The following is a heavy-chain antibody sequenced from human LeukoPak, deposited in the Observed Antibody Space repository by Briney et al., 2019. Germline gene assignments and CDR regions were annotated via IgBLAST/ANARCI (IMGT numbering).Heavy chain of an antibody. CDR3: AKDFIAMSQWEPLGD. V-gene: IGHV3-30*02. CDR2: VRYDGSNK. J-gene: IGHJ1*01. CDR1: GFTLSSHG. D-gene: IGHD1-26*01. Sequence: GGSLRLSCAASGFTLSSHGMHWLRPAPGRGLEWVAFVRYDGSNKYYEDSAKGRFTISRDHSKNPLYLQMNSLRAEDTAVYYCAKDFIAMSQWEPLGDWGQGTLVPVS.